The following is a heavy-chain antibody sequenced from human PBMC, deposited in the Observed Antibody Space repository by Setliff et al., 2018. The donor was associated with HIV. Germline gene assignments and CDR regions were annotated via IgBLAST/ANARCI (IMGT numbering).Heavy chain of an antibody. D-gene: IGHD2-21*01. J-gene: IGHJ6*03. CDR2: IGAVGSPT. CDR1: GFTFTSYA. Sequence: PGGSLRLSCTVSGFTFTSYAMGWVRQAAGKGLEWVSTIGAVGSPTHYADSVKGRFTISRDNSKNTLYLQMNSLRAEDTAIYYCAKRRVCNTSCYIVDYMDVWGKGTTVTVSS. V-gene: IGHV3-23*01. CDR3: AKRRVCNTSCYIVDYMDV.